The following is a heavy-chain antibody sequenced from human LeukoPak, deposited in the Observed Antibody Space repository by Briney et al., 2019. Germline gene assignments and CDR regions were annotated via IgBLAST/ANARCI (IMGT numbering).Heavy chain of an antibody. CDR3: ARDKKGIVVAPAATRSIYYYYCGMDV. CDR1: GGTFSSYA. CDR2: IIPIFGAA. J-gene: IGHJ6*04. V-gene: IGHV1-69*06. Sequence: SVKVSCKASGGTFSSYAISWVRQAPGQGLEWMGGIIPIFGAATSAQKFPGRVTITADKSTSTAYMELSSLRSEDTAVYYYARDKKGIVVAPAATRSIYYYYCGMDVWGKGTTVTVSS. D-gene: IGHD2-2*01.